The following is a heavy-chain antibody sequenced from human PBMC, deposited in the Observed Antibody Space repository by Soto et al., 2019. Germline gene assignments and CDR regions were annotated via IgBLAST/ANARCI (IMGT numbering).Heavy chain of an antibody. V-gene: IGHV3-23*01. D-gene: IGHD3-22*01. CDR2: ISGSGGST. J-gene: IGHJ4*02. CDR3: AKVGLRYYYDSRYFDY. Sequence: GGSLRLSCAASGFTFSSYAMSWVRQAPGKGLEWVSAISGSGGSTYYADSVKGRFTISRDNSKNTLYLQMNSLRAEDTAVYYCAKVGLRYYYDSRYFDYWGQGTLVTVYS. CDR1: GFTFSSYA.